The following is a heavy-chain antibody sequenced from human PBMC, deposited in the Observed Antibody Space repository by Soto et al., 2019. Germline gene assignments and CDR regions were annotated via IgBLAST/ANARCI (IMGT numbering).Heavy chain of an antibody. D-gene: IGHD5-18*01. CDR3: ARELGYSFDY. CDR2: AYSSGST. Sequence: PSETLSLTCTVSGGSMSSYYWTWIRQPPGKGLEWIGYAYSSGSTDYNPSLKSRVTISLDTSKNQFSLRLTSVTAADTAVYYCARELGYSFDYWGQGALVTVSS. J-gene: IGHJ4*02. V-gene: IGHV4-59*01. CDR1: GGSMSSYY.